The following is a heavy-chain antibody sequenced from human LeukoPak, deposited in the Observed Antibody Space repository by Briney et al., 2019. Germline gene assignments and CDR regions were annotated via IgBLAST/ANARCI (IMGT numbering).Heavy chain of an antibody. Sequence: SVKVSCKASGGTFSSCAISWVRQAPGQGLEWMGRIIPILGIANYAQKFQGRVTITADKSTSTAYMELSSLRSEDTAVYYCARGNYYDSSGPTHLVRFDPWGQGTLVTVSS. V-gene: IGHV1-69*04. CDR2: IIPILGIA. CDR1: GGTFSSCA. D-gene: IGHD3-22*01. J-gene: IGHJ5*02. CDR3: ARGNYYDSSGPTHLVRFDP.